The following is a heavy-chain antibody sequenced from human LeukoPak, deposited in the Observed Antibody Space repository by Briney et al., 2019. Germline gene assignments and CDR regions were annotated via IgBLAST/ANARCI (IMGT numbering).Heavy chain of an antibody. J-gene: IGHJ4*02. CDR2: VYYSGTT. D-gene: IGHD6-13*01. Sequence: SETLSLTCTVSGGSISSSSYYWGWIRQPPGKGLEWIGSVYYSGTTYYNPSLKSRVTISVDTSKNQFSLKLSSVTAAGTAVYYCAKTTATANPFDYWGQGTLVTVSS. CDR3: AKTTATANPFDY. V-gene: IGHV4-39*01. CDR1: GGSISSSSYY.